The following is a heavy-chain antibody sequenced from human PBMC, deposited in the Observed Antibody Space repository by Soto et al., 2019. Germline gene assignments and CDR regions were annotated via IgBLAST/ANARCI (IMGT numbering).Heavy chain of an antibody. CDR3: ARALKGIAAAIDY. V-gene: IGHV1-18*01. D-gene: IGHD6-13*01. CDR1: GGTFLTSA. J-gene: IGHJ4*02. CDR2: ISAYNGNT. Sequence: ASVKVSCKASGGTFLTSAISWVRQAPGQGLEWMGWISAYNGNTNYAQKLQGRVTMTTDTSTSTAYMELRSLRSDDTAVYYCARALKGIAAAIDYWGQGTLVTVSS.